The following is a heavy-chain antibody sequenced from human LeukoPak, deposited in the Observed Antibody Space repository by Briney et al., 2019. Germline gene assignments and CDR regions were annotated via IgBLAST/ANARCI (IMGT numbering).Heavy chain of an antibody. Sequence: PSETLSLTCTVSGGSISSGGYYWSWIRQHPGKGLEWIGYIYYSGSTNYNPSLKSRVTISVDTSKNQFSLKLSSVTAADTAVYYCARVMIEGLFDYWGQGTLVTVSS. CDR1: GGSISSGGYY. V-gene: IGHV4-61*08. CDR2: IYYSGST. J-gene: IGHJ4*02. D-gene: IGHD3-22*01. CDR3: ARVMIEGLFDY.